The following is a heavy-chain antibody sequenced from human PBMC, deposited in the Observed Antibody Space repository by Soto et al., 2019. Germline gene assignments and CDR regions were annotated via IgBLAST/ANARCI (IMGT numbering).Heavy chain of an antibody. CDR1: GVSFSGYY. CDR2: INHSGST. D-gene: IGHD2-15*01. V-gene: IGHV4-34*01. CDR3: ARGAPGPVAATNNGDPDQGGWFDP. J-gene: IGHJ5*02. Sequence: SEILSLTCAAYGVSFSGYYWSWIRQPPGKGLEWIGEINHSGSTYYNPSLKSRVTISVDTSKNQFSLKLSSVTAADTAVYYCARGAPGPVAATNNGDPDQGGWFDPWGQGTLVTVSS.